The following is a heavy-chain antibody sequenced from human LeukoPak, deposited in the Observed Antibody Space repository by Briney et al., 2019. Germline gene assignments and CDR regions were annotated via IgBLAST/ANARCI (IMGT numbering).Heavy chain of an antibody. CDR3: ARDIIEEAVAGPNWFDP. D-gene: IGHD6-19*01. Sequence: ASVKVSCKASGGTFSSYAISWVRQAPGQGLEWMGRIIPIFGKANYAQKFQGRVTITADKSTSTAYMELSSLRSEDTAVYYCARDIIEEAVAGPNWFDPWGQGTLVTVSS. V-gene: IGHV1-69*04. CDR1: GGTFSSYA. J-gene: IGHJ5*02. CDR2: IIPIFGKA.